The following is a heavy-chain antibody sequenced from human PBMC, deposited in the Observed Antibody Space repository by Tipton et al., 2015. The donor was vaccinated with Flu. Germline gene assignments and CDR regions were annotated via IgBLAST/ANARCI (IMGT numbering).Heavy chain of an antibody. V-gene: IGHV3-74*01. CDR1: GFTFSAYW. D-gene: IGHD3-22*01. J-gene: IGHJ3*02. CDR2: IISDGSIT. CDR3: VRGHHESSGYQGDALDI. Sequence: GSLRLSCEASGFTFSAYWMHWVRQAPGKGLVWVSRIISDGSITSYVDSVEGRFTISRDNVKNTLYVEMNSLRADDTAVYYCVRGHHESSGYQGDALDIWGQGTRVIVSS.